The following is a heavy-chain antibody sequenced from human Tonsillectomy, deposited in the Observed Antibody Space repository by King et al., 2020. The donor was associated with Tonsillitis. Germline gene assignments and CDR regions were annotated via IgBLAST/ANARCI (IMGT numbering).Heavy chain of an antibody. D-gene: IGHD6-19*01. V-gene: IGHV3-23*01. CDR1: GFTFSSYA. J-gene: IGHJ4*02. CDR3: AKVSEQWLVSTDYYFDY. CDR2: ISGSGGST. Sequence: EVQLLESGGGLVQPGGSLRLSCAASGFTFSSYAMSWVRQAPGKGLEWVSAISGSGGSTYYADSVKGRFTISRDNSKNTLYLQMNSLRAEDTAVYYCAKVSEQWLVSTDYYFDYWGQGTLVTVSS.